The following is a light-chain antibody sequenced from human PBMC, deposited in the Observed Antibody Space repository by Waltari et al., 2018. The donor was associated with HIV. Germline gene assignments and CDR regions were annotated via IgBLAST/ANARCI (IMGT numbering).Light chain of an antibody. J-gene: IGLJ3*02. V-gene: IGLV2-11*01. CDR1: SSDVGGYNH. Sequence: QSALTQPRSVSGSPGQSVTISCTGTSSDVGGYNHVSWYQQHPGKAPKLMIYDVSKRPSGVPDRFSGSILGNKAALTITGAQADDESDYYCSLYMSGGIWVFGGGTKLTVL. CDR3: SLYMSGGIWV. CDR2: DVS.